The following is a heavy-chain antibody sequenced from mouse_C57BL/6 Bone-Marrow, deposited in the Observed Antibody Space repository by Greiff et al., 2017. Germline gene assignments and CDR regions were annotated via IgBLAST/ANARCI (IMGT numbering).Heavy chain of an antibody. J-gene: IGHJ3*01. CDR2: INPYNGGT. Sequence: VQLQQSGPVLVKPGASVKMSCKASGYTFTDYYMNWVKQSHGKSLEWIGVINPYNGGTSYNQKFKGKATLTVDKSSSTAYMELNSLTSEDSAVYYWAREDDYDGAWFAYWGQGTLVIVSA. V-gene: IGHV1-19*01. CDR1: GYTFTDYY. D-gene: IGHD2-4*01. CDR3: AREDDYDGAWFAY.